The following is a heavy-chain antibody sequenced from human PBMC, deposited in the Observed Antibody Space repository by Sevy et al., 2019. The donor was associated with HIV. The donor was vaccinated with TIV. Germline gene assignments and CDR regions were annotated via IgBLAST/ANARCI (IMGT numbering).Heavy chain of an antibody. D-gene: IGHD6-19*01. J-gene: IGHJ4*02. V-gene: IGHV5-51*01. Sequence: GESLKISCQGSGYRFTNYWVGWVRQMPGKGLEWMGTIYPGDSDTRYSPSFQGQVTISVDKSTKTAYLELTGLRASDSAMYFCARGASGWIFDYWGQGSLVTVSS. CDR3: ARGASGWIFDY. CDR1: GYRFTNYW. CDR2: IYPGDSDT.